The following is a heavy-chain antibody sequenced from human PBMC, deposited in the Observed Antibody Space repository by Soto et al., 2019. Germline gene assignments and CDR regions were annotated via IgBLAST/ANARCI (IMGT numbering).Heavy chain of an antibody. J-gene: IGHJ5*02. V-gene: IGHV6-1*01. CDR1: GDSVSSNSAA. CDR3: AREKYQLPHRWFDP. D-gene: IGHD2-2*01. Sequence: PSQTLSLTCAISGDSVSSNSAAWNWIRQSPSRGLEWLGRTYYRSKWYNDYAVSVKSRITINPDTSKNQFFLKLKSVTAADTAVYYCAREKYQLPHRWFDPWGQGTLVTVSS. CDR2: TYYRSKWYN.